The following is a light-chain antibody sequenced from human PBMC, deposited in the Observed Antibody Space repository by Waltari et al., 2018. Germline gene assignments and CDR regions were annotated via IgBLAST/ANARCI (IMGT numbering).Light chain of an antibody. CDR2: RSV. Sequence: QAGLTQPPSVSTDLGQTVTLTCTGGSDNVGNQGAAGLQQRPGHPPNLLSHRSVKRPSGISEGFSASRSGNIASLTITARQPDDEADYVCSAWDNSLNIWMFGGGTKLTVL. J-gene: IGLJ3*02. CDR1: SDNVGNQG. CDR3: SAWDNSLNIWM. V-gene: IGLV10-54*04.